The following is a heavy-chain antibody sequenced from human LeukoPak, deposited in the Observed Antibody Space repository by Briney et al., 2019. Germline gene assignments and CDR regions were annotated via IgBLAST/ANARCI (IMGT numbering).Heavy chain of an antibody. V-gene: IGHV4-59*08. CDR3: ARRMATVTDAFDI. J-gene: IGHJ3*02. CDR2: VFHSGTT. CDR1: GDSLTSNF. Sequence: KPSETLSLTCNVSGDSLTSNFWSWIRQTPGKGLEWIGYVFHSGTTNYSPSLKSRVTISLDTSKKQIYLRLASVTAADTALYYCARRMATVTDAFDIWGRGTMVSVPS. D-gene: IGHD5-24*01.